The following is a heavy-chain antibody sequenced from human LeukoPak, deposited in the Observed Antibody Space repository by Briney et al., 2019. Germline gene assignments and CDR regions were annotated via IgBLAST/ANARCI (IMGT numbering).Heavy chain of an antibody. V-gene: IGHV1-18*01. D-gene: IGHD3-3*01. J-gene: IGHJ3*02. Sequence: ASVKVSCKASGYTFTSYGISWVRQAPGQGLEWMGWISAYNGNTNYAQKLRGRVTMTTDTSTSTAYMELRSLRSDDTAVYYCAREGYYDFWSGYPDAFDIWGQGTMVTVSS. CDR2: ISAYNGNT. CDR3: AREGYYDFWSGYPDAFDI. CDR1: GYTFTSYG.